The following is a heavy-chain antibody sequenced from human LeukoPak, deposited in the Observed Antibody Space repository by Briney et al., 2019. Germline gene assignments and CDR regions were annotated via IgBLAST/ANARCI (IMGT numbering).Heavy chain of an antibody. V-gene: IGHV1-69*13. CDR3: ARDLNMVRGARYRPYKWFDP. Sequence: ASVKVSCKASGYTFTSYGIIWVRQAPGQGLEWMGGIIPIFGTANYAQKFQGRVTIIADESTSTVYMELNSLRSEDTAVYYCARDLNMVRGARYRPYKWFDPWGQGTLVTVSS. CDR1: GYTFTSYG. CDR2: IIPIFGTA. J-gene: IGHJ5*01. D-gene: IGHD3-10*01.